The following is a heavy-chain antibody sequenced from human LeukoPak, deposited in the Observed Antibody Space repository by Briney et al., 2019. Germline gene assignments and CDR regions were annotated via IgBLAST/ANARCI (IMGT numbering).Heavy chain of an antibody. J-gene: IGHJ4*02. Sequence: SVKVSCKASGGTFSSYAISWVRQAPGQGLEWMRRIIPIFGTANYAQKFQGRVTITTDESTSTAYMELSSLRSEDTAVYYCASQHCGGDCYSEFDYWGQGTLVTVSS. D-gene: IGHD2-21*02. V-gene: IGHV1-69*05. CDR1: GGTFSSYA. CDR2: IIPIFGTA. CDR3: ASQHCGGDCYSEFDY.